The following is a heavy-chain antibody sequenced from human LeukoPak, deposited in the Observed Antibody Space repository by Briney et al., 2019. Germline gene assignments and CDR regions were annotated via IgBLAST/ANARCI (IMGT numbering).Heavy chain of an antibody. V-gene: IGHV5-51*01. D-gene: IGHD1-1*01. J-gene: IGHJ3*02. CDR1: GYSFTNYW. CDR2: ICPGDSDA. Sequence: GESLQISCKGSGYSFTNYWIGWVRQMPGKGLEWMGIICPGDSDARYSPSFQGQVTISADKSISTAYLQWSSLKASDTAMYYCARRGTTGTERDAFDIWGQGTMVSVSS. CDR3: ARRGTTGTERDAFDI.